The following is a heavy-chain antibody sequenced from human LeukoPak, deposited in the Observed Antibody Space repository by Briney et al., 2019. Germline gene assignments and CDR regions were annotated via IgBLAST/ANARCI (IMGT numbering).Heavy chain of an antibody. CDR3: ARYHCSGGSCYSLHFDY. D-gene: IGHD2-15*01. J-gene: IGHJ4*02. CDR2: INPSGGST. Sequence: ASVKVSCKASGYTFTSYYMHWVRQALGQGLEWMGIINPSGGSTSYAQKFQGRVTMTRDTSTSTVYMELSSLRSEDTAVYYCARYHCSGGSCYSLHFDYWGQGTLVTVSS. V-gene: IGHV1-46*01. CDR1: GYTFTSYY.